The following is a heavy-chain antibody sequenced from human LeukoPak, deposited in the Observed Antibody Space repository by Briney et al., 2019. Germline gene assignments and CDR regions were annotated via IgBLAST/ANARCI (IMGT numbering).Heavy chain of an antibody. Sequence: GGSLRLSCAASGFTFSSYGMNWVRQAPGKGLEWVSSISSSSSYIYYADSVKGRFTISRDNAKNSLYLQMNSLRAEDTAVYYCARDRSWGLGYWGQGTLVTVSS. V-gene: IGHV3-21*01. CDR2: ISSSSSYI. J-gene: IGHJ4*02. CDR1: GFTFSSYG. CDR3: ARDRSWGLGY. D-gene: IGHD7-27*01.